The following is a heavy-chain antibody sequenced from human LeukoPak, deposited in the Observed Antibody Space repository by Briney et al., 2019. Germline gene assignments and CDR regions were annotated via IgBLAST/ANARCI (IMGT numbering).Heavy chain of an antibody. CDR1: GEFFRAYY. J-gene: IGHJ6*03. CDR2: INHSGTT. Sequence: PSETLSLTCGVHGEFFRAYYWSWIRQAPGKGLEWIGDINHSGTTKYNPSLASRVTISVDTSKNQFSLKLSSVTAADTAVSYCGISGYYMDVWGKGNTVTISS. V-gene: IGHV4-34*01. D-gene: IGHD6-25*01. CDR3: GISGYYMDV.